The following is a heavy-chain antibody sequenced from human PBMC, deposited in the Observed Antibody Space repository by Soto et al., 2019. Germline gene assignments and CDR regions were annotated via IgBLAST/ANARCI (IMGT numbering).Heavy chain of an antibody. Sequence: ASVKLSCKASGYSFTSYYIHWVRQAPGQGLEWVGVINASGGATSYAQKVLDRVTMTRDTSTSTVYMELSSLRSDDTAVYYCARGSGWYQVDGYWGQGTLVTVSS. CDR3: ARGSGWYQVDGY. CDR1: GYSFTSYY. J-gene: IGHJ4*02. CDR2: INASGGAT. D-gene: IGHD6-19*01. V-gene: IGHV1-46*01.